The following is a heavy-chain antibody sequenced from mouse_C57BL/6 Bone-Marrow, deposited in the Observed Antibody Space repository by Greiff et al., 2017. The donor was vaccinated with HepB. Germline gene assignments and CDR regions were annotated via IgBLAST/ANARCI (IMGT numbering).Heavy chain of an antibody. CDR1: GYTFTSYW. CDR2: IDPSDSYT. J-gene: IGHJ3*01. CDR3: ARSLGAWFAY. D-gene: IGHD4-1*01. Sequence: QVQLQQPGAELVMPGASAKLSCKASGYTFTSYWMHWVKQRPGQGLEWIGEIDPSDSYTNYNQKFKGKSTLTVDKSSSTAYMQLSSLTSEDSAVYYCARSLGAWFAYWGQGTLVTVSA. V-gene: IGHV1-69*01.